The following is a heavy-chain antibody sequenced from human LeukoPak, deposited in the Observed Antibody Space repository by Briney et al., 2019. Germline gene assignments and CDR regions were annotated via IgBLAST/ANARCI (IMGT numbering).Heavy chain of an antibody. V-gene: IGHV3-33*01. CDR1: GFTFSSYG. CDR2: IWYDGSNK. CDR3: ARDVVVVPAAYYGMDD. D-gene: IGHD2-2*01. J-gene: IGHJ6*04. Sequence: RGRSLRLSCAPSGFTFSSYGMHWVRQAPGRGLERGAVIWYDGSNKYYADSVEGRFTISRDNSKNTLYLQMNSLRAEDTAVYYCARDVVVVPAAYYGMDDWGKGTTVTVSS.